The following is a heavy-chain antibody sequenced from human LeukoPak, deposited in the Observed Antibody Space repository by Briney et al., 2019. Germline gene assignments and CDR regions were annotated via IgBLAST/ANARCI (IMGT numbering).Heavy chain of an antibody. J-gene: IGHJ5*02. CDR3: ARQEYYYDSSGYYSLFDP. CDR2: IYYSGST. CDR1: GGSISSSSYY. V-gene: IGHV4-39*01. D-gene: IGHD3-22*01. Sequence: SETLSLTCTVSGGSISSSSYYWGWIRQPPGKGLEWIGSIYYSGSTYYNPSLKSRVTISVDTSKNQFSLKLSSVTAADTAVYYCARQEYYYDSSGYYSLFDPWGQGTLVTVSS.